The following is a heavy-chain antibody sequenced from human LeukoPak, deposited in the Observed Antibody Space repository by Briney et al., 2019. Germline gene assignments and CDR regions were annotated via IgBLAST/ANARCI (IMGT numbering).Heavy chain of an antibody. CDR3: ARSGYYYGSGSYYNSRFDP. Sequence: AASVTVSCTASGGTFSSYAISGVRQAPAQGREWMGWVIPIFGTADYAQKFQCRVTLTTDASASTAYMELSSLRSEDTAVYYCARSGYYYGSGSYYNSRFDPWGQGTLVTVSS. CDR1: GGTFSSYA. D-gene: IGHD3-10*01. V-gene: IGHV1-69*05. CDR2: VIPIFGTA. J-gene: IGHJ5*02.